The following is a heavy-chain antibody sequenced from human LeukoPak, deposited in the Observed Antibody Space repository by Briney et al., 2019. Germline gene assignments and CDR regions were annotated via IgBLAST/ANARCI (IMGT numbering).Heavy chain of an antibody. V-gene: IGHV3-11*04. D-gene: IGHD2-15*01. CDR1: GFTFSDYY. J-gene: IGHJ6*03. CDR2: ISSSGSTI. CDR3: AREGCSGGSCYYNYYYMDV. Sequence: GGSLRLSCAASGFTFSDYYMSRIRQAPGKGLEWVSYISSSGSTIYYADSVKGRFTISRDNAKNSLYLQMNSLRAEDTAVYYCAREGCSGGSCYYNYYYMDVWGKGTTVTVSS.